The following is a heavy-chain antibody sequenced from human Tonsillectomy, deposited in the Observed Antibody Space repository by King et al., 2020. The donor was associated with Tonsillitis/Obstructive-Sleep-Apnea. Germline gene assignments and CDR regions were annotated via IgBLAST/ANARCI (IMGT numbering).Heavy chain of an antibody. CDR1: GYTFTRHG. CDR2: ISAYNGNT. Sequence: QLVQSGAEVKKPGASVKVSCKASGYTFTRHGISWVRQAPGQGLEWMGWISAYNGNTNYAQKLQGRVTMTTDTSTSTAYMELRSLRSDDTAVYYCARDRTIFGVVIMDPWFDYWGQGTLVTVSS. J-gene: IGHJ4*02. D-gene: IGHD3-3*01. V-gene: IGHV1-18*01. CDR3: ARDRTIFGVVIMDPWFDY.